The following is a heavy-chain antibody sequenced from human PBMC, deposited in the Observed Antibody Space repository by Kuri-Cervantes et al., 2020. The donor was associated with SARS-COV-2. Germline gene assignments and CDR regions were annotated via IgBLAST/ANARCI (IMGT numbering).Heavy chain of an antibody. CDR3: AKDQRYYDILTGYLGPSSGHYYYYGMDV. J-gene: IGHJ6*02. CDR2: IYYSGST. D-gene: IGHD3-9*01. Sequence: GSLRLSCTVSGGSISSSSYYWGWIRQPPGKGLEWIGSIYYSGSTYYNPSLKSRVTISVDTSKNQFSLKLSSVTAADTAVYYCAKDQRYYDILTGYLGPSSGHYYYYGMDVWGQGTTVTVSS. V-gene: IGHV4-39*02. CDR1: GGSISSSSYY.